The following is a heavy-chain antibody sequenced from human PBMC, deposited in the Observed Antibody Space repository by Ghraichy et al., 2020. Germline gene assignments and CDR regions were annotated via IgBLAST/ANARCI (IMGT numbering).Heavy chain of an antibody. V-gene: IGHV3-23*01. Sequence: AGSLRLSCTASGFTFSDYAMSWVRQAPGKGLEWVASSSGDTSTTYYADSVKGRFTISRDNSRNTIYLQLDSLRAEDTAVYYCAKDQFYDANSNFDHWGQGTLVAVSS. D-gene: IGHD5/OR15-5a*01. CDR2: SSGDTSTT. J-gene: IGHJ4*02. CDR1: GFTFSDYA. CDR3: AKDQFYDANSNFDH.